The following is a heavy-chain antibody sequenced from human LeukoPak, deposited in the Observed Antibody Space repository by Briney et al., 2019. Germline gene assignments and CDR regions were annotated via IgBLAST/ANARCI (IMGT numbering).Heavy chain of an antibody. V-gene: IGHV3-7*01. J-gene: IGHJ4*02. D-gene: IGHD6-19*01. Sequence: PGGSLRLSCAASGFTFSSYWMSWVRQAPGKGLEWVANIKQDGSEKYYVDSVKGRFTISRDNAKNSLYLQMNSLRAEDTAVYYCARDCLIGCGCAFDYWGQGTLVTASS. CDR2: IKQDGSEK. CDR3: ARDCLIGCGCAFDY. CDR1: GFTFSSYW.